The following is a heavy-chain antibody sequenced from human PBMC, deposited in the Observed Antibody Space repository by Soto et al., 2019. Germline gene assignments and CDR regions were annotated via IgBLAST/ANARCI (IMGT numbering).Heavy chain of an antibody. CDR1: GFTFSTYS. D-gene: IGHD3-22*01. V-gene: IGHV3-21*01. J-gene: IGHJ6*02. CDR2: ISSSSSYI. CDR3: ARYDSSGYYWPYYYYGMDV. Sequence: EVQLVESGGGLVKHGGSLRLSCAASGFTFSTYSMNCVRQAPGKGLEWVSSISSSSSYIYYADSVKGRFTISRDNGKNSLYLQMNSLRAEDTAVYYCARYDSSGYYWPYYYYGMDVWGQGTTVNVSS.